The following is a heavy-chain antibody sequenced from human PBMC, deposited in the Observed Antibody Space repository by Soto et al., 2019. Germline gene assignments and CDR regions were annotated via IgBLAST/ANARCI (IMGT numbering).Heavy chain of an antibody. CDR3: TRDDYDIVVVQAALDYYYYYMDV. CDR1: GFTFGDHA. CDR2: IRSKAYGGTT. V-gene: IGHV3-49*03. Sequence: GGSLRLSCTASGFTFGDHAMSWFRQAPGKGLEWVGFIRSKAYGGTTEYAASVKGRFTISRDDSKSIAYLQMNSLKTEDTAVYYCTRDDYDIVVVQAALDYYYYYMDVWGKGSTVTVSS. D-gene: IGHD2-2*01. J-gene: IGHJ6*03.